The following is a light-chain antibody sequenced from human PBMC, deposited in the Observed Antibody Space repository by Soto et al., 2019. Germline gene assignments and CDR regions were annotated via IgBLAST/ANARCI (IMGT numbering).Light chain of an antibody. CDR1: QSISTY. CDR3: QQSYSTSSP. V-gene: IGKV1-39*01. J-gene: IGKJ3*01. CDR2: AAS. Sequence: DIQMTQSPSSLSASVGDRVTITCRASQSISTYLSWYQQRPGKAPKLLIYAASRLQSGVPSRFSGSGSETDFILTINSLQPEDFATYYCQQSYSTSSPFGPGTKVEIK.